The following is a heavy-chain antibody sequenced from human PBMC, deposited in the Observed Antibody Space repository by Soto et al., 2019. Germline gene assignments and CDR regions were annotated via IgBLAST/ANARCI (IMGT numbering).Heavy chain of an antibody. CDR3: ARDDGVSSTNVKASDI. CDR1: GFTFSRYY. J-gene: IGHJ3*02. D-gene: IGHD2-2*01. Sequence: ELQLVESGGGLVEPGGFLRLSWAASGFTFSRYYMNWVRQAPGKGLEWVSSISTTSTYTHYADSLKGRFTISRDNAKKLLYLEMDSLRAEDTAVYYCARDDGVSSTNVKASDIWGQGTKVTVSS. CDR2: ISTTSTYT. V-gene: IGHV3-21*01.